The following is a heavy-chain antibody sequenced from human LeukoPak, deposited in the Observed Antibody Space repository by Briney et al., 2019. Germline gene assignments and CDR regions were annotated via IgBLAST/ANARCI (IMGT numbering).Heavy chain of an antibody. CDR3: ARVGYSYGYLSYYYGMDV. CDR2: INHSGST. D-gene: IGHD5-18*01. CDR1: GGTFSGYY. V-gene: IGHV4-34*01. Sequence: SETLSLTCAVYGGTFSGYYWCWIRQPPGKGLEWIGEINHSGSTNYNPSLKSRVTISGDTSKNQFSLKLSSVTAADTAVYYCARVGYSYGYLSYYYGMDVWGQGTTVTVSS. J-gene: IGHJ6*02.